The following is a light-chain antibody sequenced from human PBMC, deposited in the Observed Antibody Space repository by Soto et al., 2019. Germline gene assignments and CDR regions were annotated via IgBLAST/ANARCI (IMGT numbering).Light chain of an antibody. J-gene: IGLJ3*02. Sequence: QSVLTQPPSASGTPGQRVTISCSGSSSNIVSNTVNWYQQLPGTAPKLLIYSNNQRPSGVPDRFSGSKSGTTAYLDISGLQSEDEADYYCAAWDDSLNGRVFGGVTKLTVL. CDR3: AAWDDSLNGRV. CDR1: SSNIVSNT. V-gene: IGLV1-44*01. CDR2: SNN.